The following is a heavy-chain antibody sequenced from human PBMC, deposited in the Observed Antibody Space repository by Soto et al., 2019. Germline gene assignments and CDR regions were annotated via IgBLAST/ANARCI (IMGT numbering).Heavy chain of an antibody. CDR3: ARGRYCSSTSCYWGYYYYGMDV. Sequence: ASVKVSCKASGYTFTGYYMHWVRQAPGKGLEWMGWINPNSGGTNYAQKFQGRVTMTRDTSISTAYMELSRLRSDDTAVYYCARGRYCSSTSCYWGYYYYGMDVWGQGTTVTVSS. CDR1: GYTFTGYY. D-gene: IGHD2-2*01. CDR2: INPNSGGT. J-gene: IGHJ6*02. V-gene: IGHV1-2*02.